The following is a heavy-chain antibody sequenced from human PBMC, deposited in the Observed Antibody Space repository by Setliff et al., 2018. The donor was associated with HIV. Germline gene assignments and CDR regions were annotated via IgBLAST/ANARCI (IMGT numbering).Heavy chain of an antibody. CDR1: GGSISSSTYY. D-gene: IGHD5-12*01. V-gene: IGHV4-39*01. J-gene: IGHJ1*01. CDR3: ARRGYDFLGYFQH. CDR2: IHYSGST. Sequence: KPSEALSLTCTVSGGSISSSTYYWGWIRQSPGKGLQWIGGIHYSGSTYYNPSLESRVTISVDTSENQFSLKLSSVTAGDTAVYYCARRGYDFLGYFQHWGHGTLVTVSS.